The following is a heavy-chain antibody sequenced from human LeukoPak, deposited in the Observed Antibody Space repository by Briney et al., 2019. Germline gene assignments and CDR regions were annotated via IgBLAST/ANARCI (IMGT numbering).Heavy chain of an antibody. J-gene: IGHJ4*02. CDR2: ISGSGGST. D-gene: IGHD3-10*01. CDR3: AGSSGDYYFDY. CDR1: GFTVSSNY. Sequence: PGGSLRLSCAASGFTVSSNYMSWVRQAPGKGLEWVSAISGSGGSTYYADSVKGRFTISRDNSKNTLYLQMNSLRAEDTAVYYCAGSSGDYYFDYWGQGTLVTVSS. V-gene: IGHV3-23*01.